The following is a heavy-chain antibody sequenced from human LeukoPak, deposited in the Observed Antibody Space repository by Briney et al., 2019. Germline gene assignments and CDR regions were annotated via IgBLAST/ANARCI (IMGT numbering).Heavy chain of an antibody. Sequence: GGSLRLSCATSGFSFGSYAMSWVRQAPGKGLEWVSSISGSGMLTYYADSVKGRFTISRDNSKNTLYLQMNSLRAEDTAVYYCAKGGAPSWYFDYWGQGTLVTVSS. CDR3: AKGGAPSWYFDY. V-gene: IGHV3-23*01. CDR2: ISGSGMLT. J-gene: IGHJ4*02. CDR1: GFSFGSYA. D-gene: IGHD1-26*01.